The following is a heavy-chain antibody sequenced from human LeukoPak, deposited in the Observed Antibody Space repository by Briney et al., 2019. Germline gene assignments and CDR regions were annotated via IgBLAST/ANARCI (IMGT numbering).Heavy chain of an antibody. J-gene: IGHJ4*02. CDR1: GGTFSSYA. Sequence: SVKVSCKASGGTFSSYAISWVRQAPGQGLEWMGRIIPILGIANYAQKFQGRVTITADKSTSTAYMELSSLRSEDTAVYYCARAYIGSDGSGSQQELLDYWGQGTLVTVSS. V-gene: IGHV1-69*04. CDR2: IIPILGIA. CDR3: ARAYIGSDGSGSQQELLDY. D-gene: IGHD3-10*01.